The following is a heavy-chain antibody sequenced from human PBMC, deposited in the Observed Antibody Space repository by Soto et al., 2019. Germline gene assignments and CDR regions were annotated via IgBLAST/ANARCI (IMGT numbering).Heavy chain of an antibody. CDR1: GFTFDDYA. V-gene: IGHV3-9*01. CDR3: AKGKNSFTLTRFDY. CDR2: ISWNSGSI. Sequence: DVQLVESGGGLVQPGRSLRLSCAASGFTFDDYAMHWVRQAPGKGLEWVSGISWNSGSIGYADSVKGRFTISRDNAKNSLYLQMSSLRAEDTALYFCAKGKNSFTLTRFDYWGQGTLVTVSS. D-gene: IGHD3-16*01. J-gene: IGHJ4*02.